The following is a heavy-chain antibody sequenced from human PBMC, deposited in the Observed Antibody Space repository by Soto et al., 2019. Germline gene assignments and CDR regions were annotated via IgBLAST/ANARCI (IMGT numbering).Heavy chain of an antibody. V-gene: IGHV4-59*01. CDR3: ARQHNGGDARVSGNYFHY. CDR1: VVSISNYH. D-gene: IGHD2-21*02. Sequence: SETLSLTCTVSVVSISNYHWNWIRHPPGKGLEWIAYIYYSGSTNYNPSLKGRVTISVDTSKNQFSLKLSSVTAADTAVYYCARQHNGGDARVSGNYFHYWGQGTLVTVSS. CDR2: IYYSGST. J-gene: IGHJ4*02.